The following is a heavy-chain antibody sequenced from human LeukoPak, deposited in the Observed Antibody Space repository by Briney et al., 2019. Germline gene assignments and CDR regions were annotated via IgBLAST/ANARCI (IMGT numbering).Heavy chain of an antibody. V-gene: IGHV3-23*01. D-gene: IGHD2-2*01. Sequence: GGSLRLSCAASGFTFSRYVMSWVRQAPGKGLEWVSAISGSGDRTYYPDSVKGRFTISRDNSKNTLYLQMNSLRAEDTAVYYCAKHNSAATYYYYGMDVWGQGTTVTVSS. CDR2: ISGSGDRT. CDR1: GFTFSRYV. J-gene: IGHJ6*02. CDR3: AKHNSAATYYYYGMDV.